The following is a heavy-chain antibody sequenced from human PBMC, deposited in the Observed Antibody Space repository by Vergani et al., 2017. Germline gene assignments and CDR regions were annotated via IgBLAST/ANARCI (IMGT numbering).Heavy chain of an antibody. D-gene: IGHD4-17*01. CDR1: GFTFDDYA. CDR3: AKDKGDYGDYAWPDH. J-gene: IGHJ5*02. CDR2: ISVDGGSP. Sequence: EVQLVEAGGGVVQPGGSLRLSCAASGFTFDDYAMHWVRQAPGKGLEWVSLISVDGGSPYYADSVKGRFTISRDNSKKSLYLQMNSLRTEETALYYWAKDKGDYGDYAWPDHWGQGTLVTVSS. V-gene: IGHV3-43*02.